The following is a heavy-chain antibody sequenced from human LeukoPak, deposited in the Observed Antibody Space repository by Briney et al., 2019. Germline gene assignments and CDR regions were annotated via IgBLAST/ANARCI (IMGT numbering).Heavy chain of an antibody. CDR1: GFTFSNAW. Sequence: GGSLRLSCAASGFTFSNAWMRWVRQAPGKGLEWVGRIKSKTDGGTTDYAAPVKGRFTISRDDSKNTLYLQMNSLKTEDTAVYYCTTRYLAVVITLRGRFDYWGQGTLVTVSS. V-gene: IGHV3-15*01. J-gene: IGHJ4*02. D-gene: IGHD3-22*01. CDR3: TTRYLAVVITLRGRFDY. CDR2: IKSKTDGGTT.